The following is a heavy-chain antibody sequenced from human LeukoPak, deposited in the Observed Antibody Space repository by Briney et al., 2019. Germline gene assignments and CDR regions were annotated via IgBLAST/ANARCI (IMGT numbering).Heavy chain of an antibody. CDR2: MTSSGSST. J-gene: IGHJ4*02. D-gene: IGHD6-13*01. CDR3: AKRDTSRQYYFDY. Sequence: GGSLRLSCAASGFTFSNYAMSWARQAPGKGLEWVSTMTSSGSSTYYADSVKGRFTISRDNSKNTLYLQMNSLRAEDTAIYYCAKRDTSRQYYFDYWGQGTLVTVSS. V-gene: IGHV3-23*01. CDR1: GFTFSNYA.